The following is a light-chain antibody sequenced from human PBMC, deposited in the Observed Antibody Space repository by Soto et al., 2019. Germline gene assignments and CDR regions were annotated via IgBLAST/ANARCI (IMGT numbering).Light chain of an antibody. CDR1: QSVGRY. J-gene: IGKJ4*01. V-gene: IGKV3-11*01. CDR3: QQRSDWPST. Sequence: EIVLTQSPATLSSSPGEGATLSCRASQSVGRYLAWYQQKPGQAPRLLIYDASKRATGIAARFSGSGSGTDFTLTISSLEPEDFAVYYCQQRSDWPSTFGGGTKVQIK. CDR2: DAS.